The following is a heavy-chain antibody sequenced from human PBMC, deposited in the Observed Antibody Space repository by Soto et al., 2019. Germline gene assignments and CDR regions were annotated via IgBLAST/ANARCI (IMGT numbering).Heavy chain of an antibody. Sequence: GASVKVSCKASGYIFTNYGFSWVRQAPGQGLQWMGWISGYNGNTKYAEKFQGRVTMTTDTSTSTAHMELRSLRSDDTAVYYCAREGQAPYYYYGMDVWGPGTAVTVS. V-gene: IGHV1-18*01. CDR2: ISGYNGNT. CDR3: AREGQAPYYYYGMDV. J-gene: IGHJ6*02. CDR1: GYIFTNYG.